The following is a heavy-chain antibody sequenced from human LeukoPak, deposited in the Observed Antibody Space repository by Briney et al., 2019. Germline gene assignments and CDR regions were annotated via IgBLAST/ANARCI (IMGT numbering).Heavy chain of an antibody. Sequence: GASVPVSCQSSVYTFTCYGFSGVGQAAGQGLAWMGWISAYNGNTNYAQKLQGRVTMTTDTSTSTSYMELRSLRTDDTAVYYCARDPITMVRGVIIGNWFDPWGQGTLVTVSP. CDR1: VYTFTCYG. CDR3: ARDPITMVRGVIIGNWFDP. D-gene: IGHD3-10*01. J-gene: IGHJ5*02. CDR2: ISAYNGNT. V-gene: IGHV1-18*01.